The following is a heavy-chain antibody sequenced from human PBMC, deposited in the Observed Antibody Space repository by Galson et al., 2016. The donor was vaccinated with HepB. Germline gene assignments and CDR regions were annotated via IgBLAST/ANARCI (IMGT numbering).Heavy chain of an antibody. Sequence: SLRLSCAASGFTFTNAWMSWVRQAPGKGLEWVGRIKSKTDGGSIEYAAVVKGRFTIPRDDSKNTLYLHMTSLRTDDTAMYYCTTPTTGEWGQGTLVTVS. CDR1: GFTFTNAW. V-gene: IGHV3-15*01. CDR2: IKSKTDGGSI. D-gene: IGHD3-16*01. J-gene: IGHJ4*02. CDR3: TTPTTGE.